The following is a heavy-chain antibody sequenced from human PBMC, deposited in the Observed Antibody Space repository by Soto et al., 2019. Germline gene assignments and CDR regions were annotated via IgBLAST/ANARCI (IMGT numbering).Heavy chain of an antibody. J-gene: IGHJ6*02. V-gene: IGHV4-39*01. D-gene: IGHD3-16*01. CDR3: ARAEGEYYSGVDA. Sequence: QLQLQESGPGLVKPSETLSLTCTVSGGSISSNSYYWAWIRQPPGKGLEWIGNIYYSGTTYYNPGLNRRVTISVDRSTKPVSPKMSSVSAADTAVYSCARAEGEYYSGVDAWGQGTTVTVSS. CDR1: GGSISSNSYY. CDR2: IYYSGTT.